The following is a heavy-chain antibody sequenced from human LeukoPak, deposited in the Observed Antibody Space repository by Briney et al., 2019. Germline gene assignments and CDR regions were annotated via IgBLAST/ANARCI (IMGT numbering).Heavy chain of an antibody. Sequence: GGSLRLSCAASAFTFSSYAMSWVRQAPGKGLEWVSAISGSGGNTYYADSVKGRFTISRDNSKNTLYLQMNSLRAEDTAVFYCARDSGYNAFDIWGQGTMVTVSS. V-gene: IGHV3-23*01. D-gene: IGHD5-12*01. CDR1: AFTFSSYA. CDR2: ISGSGGNT. J-gene: IGHJ3*02. CDR3: ARDSGYNAFDI.